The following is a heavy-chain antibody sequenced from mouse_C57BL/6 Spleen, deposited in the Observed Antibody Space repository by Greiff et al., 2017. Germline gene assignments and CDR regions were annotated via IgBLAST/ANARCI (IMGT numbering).Heavy chain of an antibody. J-gene: IGHJ4*01. D-gene: IGHD1-1*01. CDR2: IDPEDGET. CDR3: ASLTTVVVPMDY. V-gene: IGHV14-2*01. Sequence: EVKLMESGAELVKPGASVKLSCTASGFNIKDYYMHWVKQRTEQGLEWIGRIDPEDGETKYAPKFQGKATITADTSSNTAYLQLSSLTSEDTAVYYCASLTTVVVPMDYWGQGTSVTVSS. CDR1: GFNIKDYY.